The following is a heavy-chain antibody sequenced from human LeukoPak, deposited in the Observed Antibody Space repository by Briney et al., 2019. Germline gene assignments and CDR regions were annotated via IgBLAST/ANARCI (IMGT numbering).Heavy chain of an antibody. J-gene: IGHJ3*02. D-gene: IGHD5-24*01. CDR3: AKDMNGYSILYAFDI. CDR1: GFTFDDYA. V-gene: IGHV3-9*01. CDR2: ISWNSGSI. Sequence: PGGSLRLSCAASGFTFDDYAMHWVRQAPGKGLEWVSGISWNSGSIGYADSVKGRFTIPRDNAKNSLYPQMNSLRAEDTALYYCAKDMNGYSILYAFDIWGQGTMVTVSS.